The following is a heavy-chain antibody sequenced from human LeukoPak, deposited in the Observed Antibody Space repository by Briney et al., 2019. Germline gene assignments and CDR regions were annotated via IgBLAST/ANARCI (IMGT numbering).Heavy chain of an antibody. CDR3: ARDQTGFCSGSSCLGSTFDY. CDR2: ISYDGSNK. J-gene: IGHJ4*02. Sequence: PAGSLRLSCAASGFILSDYNMHWVRQGPGKELEWLADISYDGSNKYYADSVKGRFTISRDNSKNTLYLQMNSLRAEDTAVYYCARDQTGFCSGSSCLGSTFDYWGQGTLVTVSS. D-gene: IGHD2-15*01. V-gene: IGHV3-30*04. CDR1: GFILSDYN.